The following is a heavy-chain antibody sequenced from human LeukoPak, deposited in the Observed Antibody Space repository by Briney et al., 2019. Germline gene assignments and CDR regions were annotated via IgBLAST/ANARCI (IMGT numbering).Heavy chain of an antibody. J-gene: IGHJ4*02. D-gene: IGHD1-26*01. CDR2: IWYDGSNK. V-gene: IGHV3-33*01. CDR3: VRDGVGAPPFDY. CDR1: GFTFRSHG. Sequence: QTGGSLRLSYAASGFTFRSHGMHWVRQAPGKGLEWVAFIWYDGSNKYYTDSVKGRFTISRDNAKNTLLLQMNSLRAEDTAVYYCVRDGVGAPPFDYWGQGVLVTVSS.